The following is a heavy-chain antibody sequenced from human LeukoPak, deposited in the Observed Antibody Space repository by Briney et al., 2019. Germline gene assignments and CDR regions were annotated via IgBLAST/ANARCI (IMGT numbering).Heavy chain of an antibody. V-gene: IGHV3-30*03. CDR1: GFDFNNYN. D-gene: IGHD3-22*01. CDR3: ARDAPYDSSGYGVDY. CDR2: ISYDGSNK. Sequence: GGSLRLSCAASGFDFNNYNMNWVRQAPGKGLEWVAVISYDGSNKYYADSVKCRFTISRDNSKNTLYLQMNSLRAEDTAVYYCARDAPYDSSGYGVDYWGQGTLVTVSS. J-gene: IGHJ4*02.